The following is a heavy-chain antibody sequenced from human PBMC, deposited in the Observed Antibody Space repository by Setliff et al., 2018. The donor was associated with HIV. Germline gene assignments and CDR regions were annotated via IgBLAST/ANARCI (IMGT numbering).Heavy chain of an antibody. Sequence: ASVKVSCKASRYTFTGYYMHWGRQAPGQGLEGMGWINPNSGGTNYAQKFQGRVTKTRDTSISTAYMELSRLRSDDTSVYYCARGMDDSSGYYYGYYDYYMDVWGKGTTVTVSS. CDR1: RYTFTGYY. CDR2: INPNSGGT. CDR3: ARGMDDSSGYYYGYYDYYMDV. J-gene: IGHJ6*03. V-gene: IGHV1-2*02. D-gene: IGHD3-22*01.